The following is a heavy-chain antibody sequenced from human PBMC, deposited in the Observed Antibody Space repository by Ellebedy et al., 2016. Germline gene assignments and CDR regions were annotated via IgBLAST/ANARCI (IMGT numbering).Heavy chain of an antibody. CDR1: GFTFNDYA. J-gene: IGHJ4*02. CDR2: ISDDGSKK. Sequence: GESLKISXVGSGFTFNDYAMHWVRQAPGKGLEWVAVISDDGSKKFYAESLKGRFTISRDDSKRTVYLQMNSLRREDTAVYYCSNGGDEPDFWGQGTL. V-gene: IGHV3-30*18. CDR3: SNGGDEPDF.